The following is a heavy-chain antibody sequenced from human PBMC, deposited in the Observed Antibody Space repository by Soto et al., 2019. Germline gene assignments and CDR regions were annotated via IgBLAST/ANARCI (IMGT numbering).Heavy chain of an antibody. Sequence: GGSLRLSCAASGFTFSSYGMHWVRQAPGKGLEWVAVIWYDGSNKYYADSVKGRFTMSRDNSKNTLYLQMNSLRAEDTAVYYCAREWRGYCSGGSCHFDYWGQGTLVTVSS. J-gene: IGHJ4*02. D-gene: IGHD2-15*01. CDR2: IWYDGSNK. CDR3: AREWRGYCSGGSCHFDY. V-gene: IGHV3-33*01. CDR1: GFTFSSYG.